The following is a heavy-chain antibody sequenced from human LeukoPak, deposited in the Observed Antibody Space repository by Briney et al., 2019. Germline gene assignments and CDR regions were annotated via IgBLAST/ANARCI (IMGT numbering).Heavy chain of an antibody. V-gene: IGHV5-51*01. J-gene: IGHJ4*02. CDR2: IYPGDSDT. CDR1: GYSFTNYW. Sequence: GESLKISCKGSGYSFTNYWIGWVRQMPGKGLEWIGIIYPGDSDTRYSPSFQGQVTISADKSISTAYLQWNSLKASDTAMYYCARQRYCSGGSCYPIYYFDYWGQGTPVTVSS. D-gene: IGHD2-15*01. CDR3: ARQRYCSGGSCYPIYYFDY.